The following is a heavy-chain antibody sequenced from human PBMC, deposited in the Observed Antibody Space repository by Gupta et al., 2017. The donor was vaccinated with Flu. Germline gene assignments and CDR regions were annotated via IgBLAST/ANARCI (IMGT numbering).Heavy chain of an antibody. Sequence: QLQLKESGPRLVKPSETLSLTCTVSGGPISCSSYYWGWIRQPPGKGLEWIGSIYYSGSTYYNPSLTSRVTISVDTSKNQFSLKLSSVTAADTAVYYCARHRTLLTAMVELYNWFDPWGQGTLVTVSS. D-gene: IGHD5-18*01. CDR3: ARHRTLLTAMVELYNWFDP. V-gene: IGHV4-39*01. CDR2: IYYSGST. J-gene: IGHJ5*02. CDR1: GGPISCSSYY.